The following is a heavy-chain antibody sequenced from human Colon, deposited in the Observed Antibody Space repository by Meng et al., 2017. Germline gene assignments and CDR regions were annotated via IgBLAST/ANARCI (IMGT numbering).Heavy chain of an antibody. CDR2: ISDSGSP. V-gene: IGHV4-59*01. CDR3: ARVASVTRYIDY. D-gene: IGHD4-17*01. CDR1: GASISSDY. J-gene: IGHJ4*02. Sequence: SETLSLTCSVSGASISSDYWTWIRQPPGKGLEFIAYISDSGSPNHNPSLKSRVTLSLDTSKNQFSLNLASVTAADTAVYYCARVASVTRYIDYWGQGTRVT.